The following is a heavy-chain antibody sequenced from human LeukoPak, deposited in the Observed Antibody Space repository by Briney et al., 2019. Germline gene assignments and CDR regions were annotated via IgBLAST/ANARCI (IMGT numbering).Heavy chain of an antibody. D-gene: IGHD1-26*01. CDR3: ARPREEGATDAFDI. V-gene: IGHV5-51*01. CDR2: IHLGDSDT. Sequence: GESLKISCKASGYSFTIYWMAWVRQMPGKGLEWMGIIHLGDSDTSYSPSFQGQVTISADKSISTAYLQWSSLKASDTAIYYCARPREEGATDAFDIWGQGTMVTVSS. CDR1: GYSFTIYW. J-gene: IGHJ3*02.